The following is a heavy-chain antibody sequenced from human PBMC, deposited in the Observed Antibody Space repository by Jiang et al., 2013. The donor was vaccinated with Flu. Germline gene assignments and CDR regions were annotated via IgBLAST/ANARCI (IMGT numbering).Heavy chain of an antibody. CDR1: GFTFSSYA. CDR3: AREYMLTGYRTFDY. Sequence: VQLVESGGGLVKPGGSLRISCAASGFTFSSYAMTWVRQAPGKGLEWVSTITRSSSKDVFYADSVKGRLTISRDNAKNSLYLQMNSLRAEDTAVYYCAREYMLTGYRTFDYWGRGTLVTVSS. J-gene: IGHJ4*02. D-gene: IGHD3-9*01. V-gene: IGHV3-21*01. CDR2: ITRSSSKDV.